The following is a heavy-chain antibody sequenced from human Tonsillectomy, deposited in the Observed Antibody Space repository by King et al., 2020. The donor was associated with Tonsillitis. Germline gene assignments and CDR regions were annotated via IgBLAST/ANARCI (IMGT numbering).Heavy chain of an antibody. CDR1: GYSFTGYC. CDR2: INPDSGGT. CDR3: ARDPRGYSYGYDPFFDY. J-gene: IGHJ4*02. V-gene: IGHV1-2*02. D-gene: IGHD5-18*01. Sequence: QVQLVESGAEVKKPGASVKVSCKTSGYSFTGYCMHWVRQAPGQGLEWMGWINPDSGGTNFAQKFQGRVTMTRDTSLNIAYMELSRLRSDDTAFYYCARDPRGYSYGYDPFFDYWGQGTLVTVSS.